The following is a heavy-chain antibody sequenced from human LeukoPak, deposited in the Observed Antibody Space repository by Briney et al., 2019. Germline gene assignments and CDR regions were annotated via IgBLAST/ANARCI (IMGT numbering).Heavy chain of an antibody. V-gene: IGHV1-24*01. Sequence: ASVKVSFKVSGYTLTELSMHWVRQAPGKGLEWMGGFYPEDGETIYAQKFQGRVTMTEDASTDTAYMELSSLRSEDTAVYYCATSDYGSGSNHDAFDIWGQGTMVTVSS. CDR3: ATSDYGSGSNHDAFDI. D-gene: IGHD3-10*01. CDR1: GYTLTELS. J-gene: IGHJ3*02. CDR2: FYPEDGET.